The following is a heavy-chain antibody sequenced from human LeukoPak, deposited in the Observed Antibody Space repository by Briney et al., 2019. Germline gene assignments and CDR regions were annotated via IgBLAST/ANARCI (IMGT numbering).Heavy chain of an antibody. CDR3: ARDEHQYYSESSGRFDY. J-gene: IGHJ4*02. V-gene: IGHV3-7*04. CDR2: IKQDGSEK. CDR1: GFTFSFYW. Sequence: GGSLRLSCVASGFTFSFYWMGWVRQAPGKGLEGVANIKQDGSEKYYVDSVKGRFTVSRDNAKNSLYLQMNSLRAEDTAVYYCARDEHQYYSESSGRFDYWGQGTLVTVSS. D-gene: IGHD3-22*01.